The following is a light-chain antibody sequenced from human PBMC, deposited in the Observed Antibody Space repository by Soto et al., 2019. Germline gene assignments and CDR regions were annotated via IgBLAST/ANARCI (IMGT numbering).Light chain of an antibody. CDR2: GAS. J-gene: IGKJ5*01. CDR3: QQYGSSPT. V-gene: IGKV3-20*01. Sequence: EIVLTQSPGTLSLSPGERATLSCRASQSVSSSYLAWYQQKPGQAPRLLIYGASSRATGIPDRFSGGGSGTDFTLTISRLEPEDFAVYYCQQYGSSPTFGPGTRLEIK. CDR1: QSVSSSY.